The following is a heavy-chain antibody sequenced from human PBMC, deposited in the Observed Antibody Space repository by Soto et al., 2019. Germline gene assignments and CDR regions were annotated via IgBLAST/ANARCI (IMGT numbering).Heavy chain of an antibody. CDR2: IIPNLGIE. V-gene: IGHV1-69*08. D-gene: IGHD5-12*01. CDR1: GGTFSSYT. CDR3: ARESGCSGANVDY. Sequence: QVQLVQSGAEVKKPGSSLKVSCTASGGTFSSYTISWVRQAPGQGLEWMGRIIPNLGIENYPQELQGRVAITADKSTSTAYREPSSLRSAGTAGYYCARESGCSGANVDYWGQGTLVTVS. J-gene: IGHJ4*02.